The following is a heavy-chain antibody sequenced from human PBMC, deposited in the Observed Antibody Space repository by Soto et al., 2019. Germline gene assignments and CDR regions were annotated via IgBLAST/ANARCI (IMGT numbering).Heavy chain of an antibody. Sequence: QVQLVQSGAEMKKPGSSVKVSCQSSGGTFNTYAMNWVRQAPGQGPEWMGDISPMFGAANYAPKFQGRVTITADESTGTSYMQLSSLTSEDMALYLCAREVQVHTPAFVYWGQGTLVTVSS. CDR1: GGTFNTYA. CDR2: ISPMFGAA. V-gene: IGHV1-69*19. D-gene: IGHD3-10*01. J-gene: IGHJ4*02. CDR3: AREVQVHTPAFVY.